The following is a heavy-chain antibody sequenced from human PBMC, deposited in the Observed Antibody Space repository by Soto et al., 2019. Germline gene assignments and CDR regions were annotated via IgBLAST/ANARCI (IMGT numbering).Heavy chain of an antibody. Sequence: EVQLLESGGGLVQPGGSLRLSCAASGFTFSSYAMSWVRQAPGKGLEWVSAISGSGGSTYYADSVKGRFTISRDNPKNTLYLQMNSLRAEDTAVYYCAKALLTEQWLRTPTAKDAFDIWGQGTMVTVSS. J-gene: IGHJ3*02. V-gene: IGHV3-23*01. CDR1: GFTFSSYA. CDR2: ISGSGGST. CDR3: AKALLTEQWLRTPTAKDAFDI. D-gene: IGHD6-19*01.